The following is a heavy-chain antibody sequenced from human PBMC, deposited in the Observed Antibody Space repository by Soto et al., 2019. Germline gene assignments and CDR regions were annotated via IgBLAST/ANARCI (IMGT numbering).Heavy chain of an antibody. Sequence: QMQLEQSGPEVKKPGTSVKVSCKASGFTFTSSAFQWVRQARGQRLEWIGWIAVGSGYTNYAQRFQDRVTLTRDMSTATTYMELSRLTSEDTAIYYCAGDATAWQQMVPSDYWGQGTLVTVSS. J-gene: IGHJ4*02. CDR1: GFTFTSSA. V-gene: IGHV1-58*01. D-gene: IGHD2-8*01. CDR2: IAVGSGYT. CDR3: AGDATAWQQMVPSDY.